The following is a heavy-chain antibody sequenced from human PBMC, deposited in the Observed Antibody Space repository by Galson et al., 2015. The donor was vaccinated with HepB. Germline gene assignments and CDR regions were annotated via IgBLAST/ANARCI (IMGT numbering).Heavy chain of an antibody. Sequence: SLRLSCAASGFTFSRITMHWVRQAPGKGLEWVAVISYDGKNEYYADSVKGRFTISGDNSKNNLYLQMNSLRPEDTAIYYCARVLGATMGLDYWGQGTLLTVSS. V-gene: IGHV3-30*04. CDR3: ARVLGATMGLDY. CDR2: ISYDGKNE. J-gene: IGHJ4*02. D-gene: IGHD1-26*01. CDR1: GFTFSRIT.